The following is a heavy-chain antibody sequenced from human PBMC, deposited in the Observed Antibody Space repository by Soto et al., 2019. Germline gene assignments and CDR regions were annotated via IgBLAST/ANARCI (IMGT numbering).Heavy chain of an antibody. Sequence: LSLTCAVYGGSFSGYYWSWIRQPPGKGLEWIGEINHSGSTNYNPSLKSRVTISVDTSKNQFSLKLSSVTAADTAVYYCAREDTAMVTDYWGQGTLVTVSS. D-gene: IGHD5-18*01. CDR1: GGSFSGYY. J-gene: IGHJ4*02. CDR3: AREDTAMVTDY. V-gene: IGHV4-34*01. CDR2: INHSGST.